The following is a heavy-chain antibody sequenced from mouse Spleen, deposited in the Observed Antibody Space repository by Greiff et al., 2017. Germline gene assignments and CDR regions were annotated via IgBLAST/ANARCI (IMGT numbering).Heavy chain of an antibody. J-gene: IGHJ4*01. CDR3: AILYYGNYNYAMDY. D-gene: IGHD2-1*01. CDR2: IWRGGST. V-gene: IGHV2-5*01. Sequence: VQLQQSGPGLVQPSQSLSITCTVSGFSLTSYGVHWVRQSPGKGLEWLGVIWRGGSTDYNAAFMSRLSITKDNSKSQVFFKMNSLQADDTAIYYCAILYYGNYNYAMDYWGQGTSVTVSS. CDR1: GFSLTSYG.